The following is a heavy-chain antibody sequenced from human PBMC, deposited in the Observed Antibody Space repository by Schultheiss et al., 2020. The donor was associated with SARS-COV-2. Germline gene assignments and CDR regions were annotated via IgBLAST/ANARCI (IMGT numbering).Heavy chain of an antibody. CDR3: ARGGSYYYYYGMDV. Sequence: SETLSLTCTVSGGSISSGGYYWSWIRQHPGKGLEWIGYIYYSGSTNYNPSLKSRVTISVDTSKNQFSLKLSSVTAADTAVYYCARGGSYYYYYGMDVWGQGTTVTVSS. CDR2: IYYSGST. J-gene: IGHJ6*02. V-gene: IGHV4-61*08. CDR1: GGSISSGGYY. D-gene: IGHD1-26*01.